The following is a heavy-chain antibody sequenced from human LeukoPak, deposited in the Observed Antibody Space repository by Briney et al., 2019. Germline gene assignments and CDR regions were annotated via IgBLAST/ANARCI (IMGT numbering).Heavy chain of an antibody. CDR2: IYYSGSS. CDR1: GGSISSHY. V-gene: IGHV4-59*11. CDR3: ARLYDSSGYTNWLDP. D-gene: IGHD3-22*01. J-gene: IGHJ5*02. Sequence: PSETLSLTCTVSGGSISSHYWSWIRQPPGKGLEWIGYIYYSGSSKYNPSLKSRVTISVDPSKNQFSLKLSSVTAADTAVYYCARLYDSSGYTNWLDPWGQGTLVTVSS.